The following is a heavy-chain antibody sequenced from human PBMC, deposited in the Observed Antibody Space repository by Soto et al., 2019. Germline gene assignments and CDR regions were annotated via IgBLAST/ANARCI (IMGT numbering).Heavy chain of an antibody. J-gene: IGHJ5*02. V-gene: IGHV1-18*01. CDR1: GYTFSSYV. CDR2: ISPFNYNT. D-gene: IGHD6-25*01. Sequence: VQLMQSRPEVKTPGASVKLSCKASGYTFSSYVITWVRQAPGQGLEWMGWISPFNYNTNYAQKFQGRVNMTTDTSTITAYMELRSLRSDDTAVYYCARGGRRLGWLDPWGQGTLVTVSS. CDR3: ARGGRRLGWLDP.